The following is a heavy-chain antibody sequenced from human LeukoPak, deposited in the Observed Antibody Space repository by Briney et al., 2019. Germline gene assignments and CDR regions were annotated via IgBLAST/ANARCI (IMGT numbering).Heavy chain of an antibody. CDR1: GFSFGTYA. CDR3: DAYNWSSPFY. J-gene: IGHJ4*02. V-gene: IGHV3-74*01. D-gene: IGHD1-26*01. CDR2: IKTDGSST. Sequence: GGSLRLSCAASGFSFGTYAMYWVRQAPEKGLVWVARIKTDGSSTDYADSVKGRFTISRDNAKNTLYLQMNSLRAEHTAVYYCDAYNWSSPFYSGQGNLVTVSS.